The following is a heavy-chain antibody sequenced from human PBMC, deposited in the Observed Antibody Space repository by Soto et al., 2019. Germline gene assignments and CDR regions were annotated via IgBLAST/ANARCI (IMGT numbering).Heavy chain of an antibody. V-gene: IGHV1-8*01. CDR1: GYTFTSYD. D-gene: IGHD6-13*01. J-gene: IGHJ3*02. CDR2: MNPNSGNT. CDR3: ARGRAWRPYSGSSHDAFDI. Sequence: GASVKVSCKASGYTFTSYDINWVRQATGQGLEWMGWMNPNSGNTGYAQKFQGRVTMTRNTSISTAYMELSSLRSEDTAVYYCARGRAWRPYSGSSHDAFDIWGQGTMVTVSS.